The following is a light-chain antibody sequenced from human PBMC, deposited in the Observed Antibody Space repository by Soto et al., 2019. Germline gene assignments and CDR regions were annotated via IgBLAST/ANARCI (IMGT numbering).Light chain of an antibody. CDR2: DVT. V-gene: IGLV2-11*01. CDR3: CSYAGRYTWV. J-gene: IGLJ3*02. CDR1: SSDVGGYNF. Sequence: QSVLTQPRSVSGSPGQSVTISCTGTSSDVGGYNFVSWYQHQPGKAPKLIIYDVTKWPSGVPDRFSGSKSGNTASLTISGRQAEDEADYYCCSYAGRYTWVFGGGTKLTVL.